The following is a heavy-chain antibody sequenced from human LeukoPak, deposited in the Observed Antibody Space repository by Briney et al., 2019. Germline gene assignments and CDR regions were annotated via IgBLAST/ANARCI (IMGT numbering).Heavy chain of an antibody. Sequence: GGSLRLSCAASGFTFSSYGMSWVRQAPGKGLEWVGNIKQDGSEKYYVDSVKGRFTISRDNAKNSLYLQMNSLRAEDTAVYYCARKWFGDPFDYWGQGTLVTVSS. CDR2: IKQDGSEK. J-gene: IGHJ4*02. CDR3: ARKWFGDPFDY. D-gene: IGHD3-10*01. V-gene: IGHV3-7*01. CDR1: GFTFSSYG.